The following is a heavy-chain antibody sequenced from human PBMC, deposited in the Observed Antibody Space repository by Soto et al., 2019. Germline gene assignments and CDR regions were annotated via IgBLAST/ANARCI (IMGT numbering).Heavy chain of an antibody. CDR3: ASSSGSYYDGFDY. CDR2: FDPEDGNT. J-gene: IGHJ4*02. V-gene: IGHV1-24*01. D-gene: IGHD1-26*01. CDR1: GYTLTELS. Sequence: ASVKVSFKVSGYTLTELSIHWVRQAPGKGLEWMGSFDPEDGNTNYAQKLQGRVTITTDTSASTAYMELRSLRSEDTAVYYCASSSGSYYDGFDYWGQGTLVTVSS.